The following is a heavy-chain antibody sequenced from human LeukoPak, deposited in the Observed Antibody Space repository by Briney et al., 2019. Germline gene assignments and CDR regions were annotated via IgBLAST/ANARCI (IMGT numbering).Heavy chain of an antibody. Sequence: PGGSLRLSCAASGFTFSTYAMGWVRQAPGKGPEWVSSISSGGGNTNYADSVKGRRTISRDSSKNTLYLQMNSLRVEDTAVYYCATLRSGPFDYWGQGTLVTVSS. J-gene: IGHJ4*02. CDR2: ISSGGGNT. CDR3: ATLRSGPFDY. D-gene: IGHD3-10*01. CDR1: GFTFSTYA. V-gene: IGHV3-23*01.